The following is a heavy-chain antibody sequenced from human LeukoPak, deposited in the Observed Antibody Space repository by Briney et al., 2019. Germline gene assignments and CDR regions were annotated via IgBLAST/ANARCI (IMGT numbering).Heavy chain of an antibody. Sequence: GALRLSCAASGFTFSSYGMHWVRQAPGKGLEWVAVISYDGSNKYYADSVKGRFTISRDSSKNTLYLQMNSLRAEDTAVYYCAKDMLLWFGTILYGMDVWGQGTTVTVSS. CDR3: AKDMLLWFGTILYGMDV. V-gene: IGHV3-30*18. CDR1: GFTFSSYG. D-gene: IGHD3-10*01. CDR2: ISYDGSNK. J-gene: IGHJ6*02.